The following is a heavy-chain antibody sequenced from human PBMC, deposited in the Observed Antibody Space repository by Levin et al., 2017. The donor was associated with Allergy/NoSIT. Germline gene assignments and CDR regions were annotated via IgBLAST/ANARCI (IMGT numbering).Heavy chain of an antibody. CDR3: ARTSYGGAYCGGDCSVNYFDY. D-gene: IGHD2-21*02. Sequence: GGSLRLSCAASGFTFSSYGMHWVRQAPGKGLEWVAVIWYDGSNKYYADSVKGRFTISRDNSKNTLYLQMNSLRAEDTAVYYCARTSYGGAYCGGDCSVNYFDYWGQGTLVTVSS. CDR1: GFTFSSYG. V-gene: IGHV3-33*01. CDR2: IWYDGSNK. J-gene: IGHJ4*02.